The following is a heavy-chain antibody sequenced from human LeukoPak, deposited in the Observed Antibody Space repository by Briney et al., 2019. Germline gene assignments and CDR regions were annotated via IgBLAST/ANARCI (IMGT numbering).Heavy chain of an antibody. CDR2: IWYDGSNK. Sequence: GGSLRPSCAAPGFTFSSYGMHWVRQAPGKGLEWVAVIWYDGSNKYYADSVKGRFTISRDNSKNTLYLQMNSLRAEDTAVYYCARDLLAARPYYYYGMDVWGQGTTVTVSS. D-gene: IGHD6-6*01. V-gene: IGHV3-33*01. CDR1: GFTFSSYG. CDR3: ARDLLAARPYYYYGMDV. J-gene: IGHJ6*02.